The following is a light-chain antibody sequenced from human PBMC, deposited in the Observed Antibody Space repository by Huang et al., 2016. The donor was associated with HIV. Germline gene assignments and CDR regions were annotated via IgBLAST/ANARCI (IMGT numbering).Light chain of an antibody. Sequence: DIQMTQSPSSLSASVRDRVTITCQASQDIRNSLNWYQQKPGKDPKLRIYDASNLETGVPSRFCGSGSGTHFTFTIRSLQPEDTATYYCQQYDNLPLTFGGGTKVEIK. CDR2: DAS. J-gene: IGKJ4*01. CDR3: QQYDNLPLT. CDR1: QDIRNS. V-gene: IGKV1-33*01.